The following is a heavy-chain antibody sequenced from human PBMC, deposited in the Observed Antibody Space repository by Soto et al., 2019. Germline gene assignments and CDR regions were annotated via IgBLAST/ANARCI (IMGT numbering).Heavy chain of an antibody. CDR1: GFTFSSYG. CDR3: ARDGTIGQWLVADY. J-gene: IGHJ4*02. Sequence: QVQLVESGGGVVQPGRSLRLSCVASGFTFSSYGMHWVRQAPGKGLEWVAVIWYDGSNKYYADSVKGRFTISRDNSKNTLYLQMNSLRAEDTAVYYCARDGTIGQWLVADYWGQGTLVTVSS. CDR2: IWYDGSNK. D-gene: IGHD6-19*01. V-gene: IGHV3-33*01.